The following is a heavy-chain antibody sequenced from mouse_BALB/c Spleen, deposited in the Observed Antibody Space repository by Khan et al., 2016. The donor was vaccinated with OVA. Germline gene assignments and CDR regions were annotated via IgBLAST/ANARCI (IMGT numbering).Heavy chain of an antibody. CDR1: GYTFTSYT. J-gene: IGHJ3*01. D-gene: IGHD2-14*01. Sequence: QVQLQQSGAELARPGASLKMSCKASGYTFTSYTIHWVRQRPGLTLEWIGHINPSNDYTNYNQKFKDKATLIVDKSSSTAYMQLSSLTSEDSAVXYCVREGAYHRSDGWFAYWGQGTLVTVSA. V-gene: IGHV1-4*01. CDR3: VREGAYHRSDGWFAY. CDR2: INPSNDYT.